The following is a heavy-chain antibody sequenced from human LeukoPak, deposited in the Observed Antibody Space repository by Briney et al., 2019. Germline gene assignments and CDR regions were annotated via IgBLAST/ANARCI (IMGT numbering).Heavy chain of an antibody. D-gene: IGHD5-24*01. J-gene: IGHJ6*02. V-gene: IGHV1-69*04. CDR2: IIPIFGIA. CDR1: GGTFSSYA. CDR3: ARGGDGYNPDNYGMDV. Sequence: ASVKVSCKSSGGTFSSYAISWVRQAPGQGLEWMGRIIPIFGIANYAQKFQCRVTITADKSTSTAYMELSSLRSEDTAVYYCARGGDGYNPDNYGMDVWGQGTTVTVSS.